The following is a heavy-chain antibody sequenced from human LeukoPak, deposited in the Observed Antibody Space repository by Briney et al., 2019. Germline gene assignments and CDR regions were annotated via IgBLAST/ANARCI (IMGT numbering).Heavy chain of an antibody. CDR3: ASGSGWRQLY. D-gene: IGHD5-24*01. V-gene: IGHV3-7*01. CDR2: IKSDGSEK. Sequence: GGSLRLSCVVSEFTFSSNWMNWVRQAPGKGLEWVANIKSDGSEKYYADSVKGRFTISRDNAKSSLYLQMNSLKAEDTAVYYCASGSGWRQLYWGQGTLVTVSP. J-gene: IGHJ4*02. CDR1: EFTFSSNW.